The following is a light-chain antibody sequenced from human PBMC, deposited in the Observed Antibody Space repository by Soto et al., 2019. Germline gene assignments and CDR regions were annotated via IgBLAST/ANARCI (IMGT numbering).Light chain of an antibody. Sequence: EIVLTQSPGTLSLSPGERSTLSCRASQSVSSSYLAWYQQKPGQAPRLLIYDASSRATGIPDRFSGGGSGTDFTLTISRLEPEDFAVYYCQQCGSSSTFGQGTRLEI. V-gene: IGKV3-20*01. CDR2: DAS. CDR3: QQCGSSST. J-gene: IGKJ5*01. CDR1: QSVSSSY.